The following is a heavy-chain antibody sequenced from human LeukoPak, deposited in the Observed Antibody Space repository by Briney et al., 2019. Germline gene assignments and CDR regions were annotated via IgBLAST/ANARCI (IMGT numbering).Heavy chain of an antibody. CDR3: ARKGGYCVNGLCSNYPDY. J-gene: IGHJ4*02. CDR1: GGSISSYY. CDR2: IYSSGST. D-gene: IGHD2-8*01. V-gene: IGHV4-4*07. Sequence: SETLSLTCTVSGGSISSYYCSWIRQPAGKGLEWIGHIYSSGSTNYNPSLKSRVTMAVDTSKNLFSLKLNSVTAADTALYYCARKGGYCVNGLCSNYPDYWGQGILVTVSS.